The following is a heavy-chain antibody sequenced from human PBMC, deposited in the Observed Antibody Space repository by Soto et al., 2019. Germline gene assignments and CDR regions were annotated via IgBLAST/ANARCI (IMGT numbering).Heavy chain of an antibody. Sequence: PSETLSLTCAVYVESFSGHYWNWIRQPPGKGLEWIGEINHSGSTNYNPSLKSRVTISVDTSKNQFSLKLSSVTAADTAVYYCARRGYGDYLNWFDPWGQGTLVTVSS. V-gene: IGHV4-34*01. J-gene: IGHJ5*02. CDR3: ARRGYGDYLNWFDP. CDR2: INHSGST. CDR1: VESFSGHY. D-gene: IGHD4-17*01.